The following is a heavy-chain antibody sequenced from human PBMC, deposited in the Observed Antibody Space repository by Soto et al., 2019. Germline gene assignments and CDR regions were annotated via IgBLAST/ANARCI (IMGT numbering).Heavy chain of an antibody. CDR2: ISAHNGNT. J-gene: IGHJ4*02. Sequence: QVHLVQSGAEVKKPGASVKVSCKGSCYTVTSYGITWVRQAPGQGLEWMGWISAHNGNTNYAQNLQGRVTVTRATSTSTAYMELRSLRSDDTAVYYCARGRYGDYWGQGALVTVSS. V-gene: IGHV1-18*01. D-gene: IGHD1-1*01. CDR3: ARGRYGDY. CDR1: CYTVTSYG.